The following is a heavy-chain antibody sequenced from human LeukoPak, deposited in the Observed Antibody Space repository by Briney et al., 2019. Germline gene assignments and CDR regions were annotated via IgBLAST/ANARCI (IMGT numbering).Heavy chain of an antibody. V-gene: IGHV4-59*08. CDR3: ARSGTAIAVAGFDY. J-gene: IGHJ4*02. CDR1: GGSISSYY. CDR2: IYYSGST. Sequence: SETLSLTYTVSGGSISSYYWSWIRQPPGKGLELIGHIYYSGSTDYNPSLKSRVTISVDTSKNQFSLKLSSVTAADTAVYYCARSGTAIAVAGFDYCGQGTLVTVSS. D-gene: IGHD6-19*01.